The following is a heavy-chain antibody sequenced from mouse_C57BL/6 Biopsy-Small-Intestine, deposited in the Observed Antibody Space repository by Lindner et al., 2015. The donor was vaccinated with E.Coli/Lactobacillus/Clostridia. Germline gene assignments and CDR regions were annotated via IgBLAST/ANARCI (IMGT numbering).Heavy chain of an antibody. V-gene: IGHV14-2*01. CDR3: ARWGLRRGGYAMDY. D-gene: IGHD2-4*01. CDR2: IDPGDGET. J-gene: IGHJ4*01. Sequence: QLQEVWGRACEARASVKLSSTGSGFNIKDYYMHWVKQRTEQGLEWIGRIDPGDGETRYAPKFQGKATIPADTSSNTAYLHLSSLTSEDTAVYYCARWGLRRGGYAMDYWGSRNLSHRLL. CDR1: GFNIKDYY.